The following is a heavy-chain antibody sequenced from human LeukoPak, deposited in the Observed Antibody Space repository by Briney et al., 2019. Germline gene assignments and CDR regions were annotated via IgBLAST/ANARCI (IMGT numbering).Heavy chain of an antibody. CDR2: SNYSGST. CDR1: GGSISSGGYY. CDR3: ARELHGYCSSTSCYHLDP. D-gene: IGHD2-2*01. J-gene: IGHJ5*02. V-gene: IGHV4-31*03. Sequence: SETLSLTCTVSGGSISSGGYYWSWIRQHPGKGLEWFGYSNYSGSTYYNPSLKSRVTISVDTSKNQFSLKLSSVTAADTAVYYCARELHGYCSSTSCYHLDPWGQGTLVTVSS.